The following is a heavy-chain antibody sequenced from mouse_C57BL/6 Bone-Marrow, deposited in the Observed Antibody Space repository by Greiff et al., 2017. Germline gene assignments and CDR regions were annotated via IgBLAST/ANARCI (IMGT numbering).Heavy chain of an antibody. CDR3: ARHHAMDTTHYYAMDY. V-gene: IGHV2-6-1*01. CDR2: IWSDGST. CDR1: GFSLTSHG. J-gene: IGHJ4*01. D-gene: IGHD2-2*01. Sequence: VQLQESGPGLVAPSQSLSIPCTVPGFSLTSHGVHWVRQPPGKGLEWLVVIWSDGSTTYNSALKSRLSISKDNSKRQVFLKMNSLQTDDTAMYYCARHHAMDTTHYYAMDYWGQGTSVTVSS.